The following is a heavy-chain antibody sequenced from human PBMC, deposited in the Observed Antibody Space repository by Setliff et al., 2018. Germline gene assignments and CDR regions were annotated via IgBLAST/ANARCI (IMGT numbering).Heavy chain of an antibody. J-gene: IGHJ6*03. CDR2: IYIGGSA. D-gene: IGHD6-19*01. CDR3: AREQWLDPPGYYYMDV. Sequence: SETLSLTCTVYGGSISSYNWNWIRQPAGKGLEWIGHIYIGGSANYNPSLKSRVTMSIDTSKNQFSLKLNSVTAADMAVYYCAREQWLDPPGYYYMDVWAKGTTVTVSS. V-gene: IGHV4-4*07. CDR1: GGSISSYN.